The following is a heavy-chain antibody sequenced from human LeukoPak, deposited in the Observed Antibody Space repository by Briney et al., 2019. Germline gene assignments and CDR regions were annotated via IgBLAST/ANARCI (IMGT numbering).Heavy chain of an antibody. D-gene: IGHD6-6*01. J-gene: IGHJ4*02. CDR1: GFAFSSYS. Sequence: GGSLRLSCAASGFAFSSYSTSWVRQAPGKGLEWISVISGTGDVTVYADSVKGRFTISRDNSKNTLDLQMTSLRAEDTAIYHCAKACTTAARQPFDSWGQGTLVTVSS. CDR2: ISGTGDVT. V-gene: IGHV3-23*01. CDR3: AKACTTAARQPFDS.